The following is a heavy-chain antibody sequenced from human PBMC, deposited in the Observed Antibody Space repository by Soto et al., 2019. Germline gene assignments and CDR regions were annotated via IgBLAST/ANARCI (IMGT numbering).Heavy chain of an antibody. CDR3: ATDFYGSGSEPPFDY. CDR2: IWYDGSNK. CDR1: GFTFSSYG. Sequence: VQLVESGGGVVQPGTSLRLSCAASGFTFSSYGMHWVRQAPGKGLEWVAVIWYDGSNKYYADSLKGRFTISRDNSKNTLYLQMSNLRADDTAVYYCATDFYGSGSEPPFDYWGQGTLVTVSS. J-gene: IGHJ4*02. V-gene: IGHV3-33*01. D-gene: IGHD3-10*01.